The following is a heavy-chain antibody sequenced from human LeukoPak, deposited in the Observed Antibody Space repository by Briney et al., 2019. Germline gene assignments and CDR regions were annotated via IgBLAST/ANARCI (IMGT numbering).Heavy chain of an antibody. CDR1: GYTFTSYG. Sequence: ASVKVSCKASGYTFTSYGISWVRQAPGQGLEWMGWISTYNGNTNYAQKLQGRVTMTTDTSTSTAYMELRSLRSDDTAVYYCAREASLEGWFDPWGQGTLVTVSS. J-gene: IGHJ5*02. D-gene: IGHD1-1*01. V-gene: IGHV1-18*01. CDR3: AREASLEGWFDP. CDR2: ISTYNGNT.